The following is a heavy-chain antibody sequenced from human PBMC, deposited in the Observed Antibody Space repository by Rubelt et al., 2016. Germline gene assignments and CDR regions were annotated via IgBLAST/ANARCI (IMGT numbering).Heavy chain of an antibody. CDR1: GFTFSSYW. CDR2: IKQDESEK. J-gene: IGHJ4*02. CDR3: ARARYVDTPFDY. V-gene: IGHV3-7*04. D-gene: IGHD2-15*01. Sequence: EVQLVESGGGLVKPGGSLRLSCAASGFTFSSYWMSWVRQAPGKGLEWVANIKQDESEKYYVDSVKGRFTISRDNAKNSLYLQMSSLRADDTAVYYCARARYVDTPFDYWGQGTLVTVSS.